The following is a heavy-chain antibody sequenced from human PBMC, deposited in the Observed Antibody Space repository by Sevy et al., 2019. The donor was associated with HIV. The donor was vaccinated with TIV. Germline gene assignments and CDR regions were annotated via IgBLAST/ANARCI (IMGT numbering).Heavy chain of an antibody. J-gene: IGHJ4*02. CDR1: GSTLTQLS. CDR3: AATREYYSDNSGYFDF. V-gene: IGHV1-24*01. CDR2: FDPEDGET. D-gene: IGHD3-22*01. Sequence: ASVKVSCKVSGSTLTQLSMHWVRQAPGKGLEWIGRFDPEDGETIYAQKFQGRVTLPEDTSTDTAYMELSSLRSEDTAVYYCAATREYYSDNSGYFDFWGQGTLVTVSS.